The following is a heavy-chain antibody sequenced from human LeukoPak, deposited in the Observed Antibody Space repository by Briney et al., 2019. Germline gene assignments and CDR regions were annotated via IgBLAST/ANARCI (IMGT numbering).Heavy chain of an antibody. V-gene: IGHV1-24*01. D-gene: IGHD3-22*01. CDR1: GYTLTELS. CDR3: ARVKRSRIVVEIFDY. J-gene: IGHJ4*02. Sequence: ASVKVSCKVSGYTLTELSMHWVRQAPGKGLEWMGGFDPEDGETIYAQKFQGRVTMTEDTSTDTAYMELRSLRSDDTAVYYCARVKRSRIVVEIFDYWGQGTLVTVSS. CDR2: FDPEDGET.